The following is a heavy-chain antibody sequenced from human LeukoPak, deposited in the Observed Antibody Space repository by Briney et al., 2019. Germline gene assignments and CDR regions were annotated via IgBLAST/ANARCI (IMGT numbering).Heavy chain of an antibody. CDR3: ARGIRVRSSDAYDT. J-gene: IGHJ3*02. CDR2: INPNSGGT. D-gene: IGHD2-21*01. Sequence: ASVKVSCKASGYTFTGYYMHWVRQAPGQGLEWMGWINPNSGGTNYAQKFQGRVTMTRDTSISTAYMELRSLRSDDTAVYYCARGIRVRSSDAYDTWGQGTMVTVSS. CDR1: GYTFTGYY. V-gene: IGHV1-2*02.